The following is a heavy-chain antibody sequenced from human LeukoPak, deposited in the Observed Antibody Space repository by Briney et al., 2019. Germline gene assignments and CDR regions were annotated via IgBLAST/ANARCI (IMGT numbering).Heavy chain of an antibody. J-gene: IGHJ4*02. CDR2: VYSSGST. CDR3: AREGYDFMTGTFDH. CDR1: GDSINTGSYY. Sequence: SETLSLTCTVSGDSINTGSYYWSWIRQSAGKGLEWIGRVYSSGSTNYNPSLKSRVTISIDTSKNEFSLRLASVTAEDTAIYYCAREGYDFMTGTFDHWGQGTLVTVSS. D-gene: IGHD3-9*01. V-gene: IGHV4-61*02.